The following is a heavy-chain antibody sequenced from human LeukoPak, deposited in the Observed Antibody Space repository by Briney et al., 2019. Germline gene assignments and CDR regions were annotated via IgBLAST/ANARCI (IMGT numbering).Heavy chain of an antibody. J-gene: IGHJ4*02. CDR1: GFTFRSYA. CDR2: ILYEGSNK. V-gene: IGHV3-30-3*01. Sequence: GGSLRLSCAASGFTFRSYAMHWVRRAPGKGREGVAVILYEGSNKYYADSVKGRFPLPRDNSKNTLYLQMNRLRAEDTAVYYCARSPHYYYRGDFFDYWGQGALVTVSS. D-gene: IGHD3-22*01. CDR3: ARSPHYYYRGDFFDY.